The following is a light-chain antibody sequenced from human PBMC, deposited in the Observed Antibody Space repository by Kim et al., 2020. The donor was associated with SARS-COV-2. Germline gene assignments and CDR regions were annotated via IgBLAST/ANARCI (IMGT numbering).Light chain of an antibody. CDR3: QRYNTSPWT. CDR2: KTS. Sequence: DIQMTQSPSTLSASIGDSVTITCRVSQTISTWLAWYQQKPGRAPKLLIHKTSSLEPGVSSRFSGSGSGTEFTLTISSLQPDDFATYYCQRYNTSPWTFGQGNKGEIK. J-gene: IGKJ1*01. V-gene: IGKV1-5*03. CDR1: QTISTW.